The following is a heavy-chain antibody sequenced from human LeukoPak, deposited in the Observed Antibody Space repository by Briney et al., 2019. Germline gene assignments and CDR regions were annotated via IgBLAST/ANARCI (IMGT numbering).Heavy chain of an antibody. CDR1: VFNVCSYR. V-gene: IGHV3-23*01. Sequence: VFNVCSYRRNSDHQKKRRGLEWVSAISGSGGSTYYADSVKGRFTISRDNSKNTLYLQMNSLRAEDTAVYYCAKIAVGATPAGRAFDIWGQGTMVTVSS. CDR2: ISGSGGST. D-gene: IGHD1-26*01. J-gene: IGHJ3*02. CDR3: AKIAVGATPAGRAFDI.